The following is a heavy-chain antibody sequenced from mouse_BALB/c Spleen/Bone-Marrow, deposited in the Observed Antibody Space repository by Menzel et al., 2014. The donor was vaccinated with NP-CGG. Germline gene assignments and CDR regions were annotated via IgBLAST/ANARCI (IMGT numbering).Heavy chain of an antibody. Sequence: EVKLAESGGGLVKPGGSLKLSCAASGFTFSYYAMSWVRQSPEKRLEWVAEISSGGSYTYYPDTVTGRFTISRDNAKNTLYLEMSSLRSEDTAMYYCVRDSSGYFDYWGQGTTLTVSS. V-gene: IGHV5-9-4*01. D-gene: IGHD3-1*01. CDR2: ISSGGSYT. CDR3: VRDSSGYFDY. CDR1: GFTFSYYA. J-gene: IGHJ2*01.